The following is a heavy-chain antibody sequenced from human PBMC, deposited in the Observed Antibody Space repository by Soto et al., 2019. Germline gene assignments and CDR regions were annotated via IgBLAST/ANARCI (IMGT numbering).Heavy chain of an antibody. J-gene: IGHJ3*02. CDR1: GFTFSSYS. D-gene: IGHD1-26*01. CDR3: ARDRIPFSGSYYDAFDI. CDR2: ISSSSSTI. V-gene: IGHV3-48*04. Sequence: GGSLRLSCAASGFTFSSYSMNWVRQAPRKGLEWVSYISSSSSTIYYADSVKGRFTISRDNAKNSLYLQMNSLRAEDTAVYYCARDRIPFSGSYYDAFDIWGQGTMVTVSS.